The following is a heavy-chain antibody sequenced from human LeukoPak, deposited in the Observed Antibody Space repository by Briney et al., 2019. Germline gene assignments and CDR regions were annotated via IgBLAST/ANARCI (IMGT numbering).Heavy chain of an antibody. D-gene: IGHD3-10*01. CDR2: TSAYNGNT. Sequence: ASVKVSCKSSGYTFTNYAMNLVRQAPGQGLEWMGWTSAYNGNTELAQKFQGRVTLATDASTSTAYVELRSLTSDDTAVYFCARGGSRSRRGDDAFDIWGQGTMVTVSS. CDR3: ARGGSRSRRGDDAFDI. CDR1: GYTFTNYA. J-gene: IGHJ3*02. V-gene: IGHV1-18*01.